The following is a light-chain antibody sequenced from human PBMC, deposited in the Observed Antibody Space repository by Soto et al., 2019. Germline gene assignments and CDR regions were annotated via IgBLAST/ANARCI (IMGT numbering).Light chain of an antibody. CDR1: QDVRIS. CDR3: LQRASWRS. J-gene: IGKJ2*01. Sequence: MLTQSPATLSLSPGDRAILSCRASQDVRISLGWYQQKPGQAPRLLVYDASNRATGIPDRFSGSGSGTDFTLTISSLEPEDFAVYYCLQRASWRSFGQGTKLEIK. CDR2: DAS. V-gene: IGKV3D-11*01.